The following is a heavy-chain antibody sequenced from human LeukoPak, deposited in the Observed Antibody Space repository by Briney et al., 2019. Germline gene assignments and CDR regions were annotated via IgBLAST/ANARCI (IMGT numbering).Heavy chain of an antibody. J-gene: IGHJ4*02. CDR1: GYTFTSYG. CDR2: ISSYNGNT. Sequence: ASVKVSCKASGYTFTSYGITWVRQAPGQGLEWMGWISSYNGNTKYAQKLQDRVTMTTDTSTSTAYMELMSLRSDDTAVYYCARDQGTTWNFDYWGQGTLVTVSS. V-gene: IGHV1-18*01. CDR3: ARDQGTTWNFDY. D-gene: IGHD1-1*01.